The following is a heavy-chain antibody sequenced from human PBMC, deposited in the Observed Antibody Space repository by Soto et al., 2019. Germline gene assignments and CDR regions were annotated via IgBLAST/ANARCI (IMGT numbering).Heavy chain of an antibody. J-gene: IGHJ4*02. CDR3: ASLAVVTMIVVPKGQ. Sequence: GGSLRLSCAASGFTFSSYGMHWVRQAPGKWLEWVAVISYDGSNKYYADSVKGRFTISRDNSKNTLYLQMNSLRAEDTAVYYCASLAVVTMIVVPKGQWGQGTLVTVSS. CDR1: GFTFSSYG. V-gene: IGHV3-30*03. D-gene: IGHD3-22*01. CDR2: ISYDGSNK.